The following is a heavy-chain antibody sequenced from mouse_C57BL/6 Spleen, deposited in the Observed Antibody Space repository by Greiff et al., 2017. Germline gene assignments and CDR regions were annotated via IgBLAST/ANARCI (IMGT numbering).Heavy chain of an antibody. D-gene: IGHD1-1*01. Sequence: VQGVESGAELVRPGTSVKVSCKASGYAFTNYLIEWVKQRPGQGLEWIGVINPGSGGTNYNEKFKGKATLTADKSSSTAYMQLSSLTSEDSAVYFCARGPYGSSYGYFDVWGTGTTVTVSS. J-gene: IGHJ1*03. CDR3: ARGPYGSSYGYFDV. V-gene: IGHV1-54*01. CDR2: INPGSGGT. CDR1: GYAFTNYL.